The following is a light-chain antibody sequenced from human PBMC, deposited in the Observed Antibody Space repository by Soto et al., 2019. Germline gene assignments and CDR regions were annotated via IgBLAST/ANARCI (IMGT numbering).Light chain of an antibody. CDR2: GAS. J-gene: IGKJ3*01. V-gene: IGKV3-20*01. Sequence: EIVMTQSTATLSVSPGERATLSCRASQSVSSNLAWYQQKPGQAPRLLIYGASSRATGIPDRFSGSGSGTDFTLTISRLEPEDFAVYYCQQYGSSPPAVTFGPGTKVDIK. CDR3: QQYGSSPPAVT. CDR1: QSVSSN.